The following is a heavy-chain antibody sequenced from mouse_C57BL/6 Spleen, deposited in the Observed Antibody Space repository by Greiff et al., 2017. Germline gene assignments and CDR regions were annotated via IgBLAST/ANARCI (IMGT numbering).Heavy chain of an antibody. J-gene: IGHJ3*01. D-gene: IGHD1-1*01. CDR1: GYAFSSYW. CDR3: ARDYAGVSFAY. CDR2: IYPGDGDT. Sequence: VQLQQSGAELVKPGASVKISCKASGYAFSSYWMNWVKQRPGQGLEWIGQIYPGDGDTNYNGKFKGKATLTADKSSSTAYMQLSSLTSEDSAVYFCARDYAGVSFAYWGQGTLVTVSA. V-gene: IGHV1-80*01.